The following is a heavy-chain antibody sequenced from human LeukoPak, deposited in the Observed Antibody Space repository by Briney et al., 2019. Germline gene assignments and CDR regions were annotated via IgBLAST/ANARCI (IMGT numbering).Heavy chain of an antibody. CDR1: GYTFTGYY. V-gene: IGHV1-2*04. J-gene: IGHJ6*02. Sequence: ASVKVSCKASGYTFTGYYMHRVRQAPGQGLEWMGWINPNSGGTNYAQKFQGWVTMTRDTSISTAYMELSKLRSDDTAVYYCARDVAAAGTGRYYYGMDVWGQGTTVTVSS. CDR2: INPNSGGT. CDR3: ARDVAAAGTGRYYYGMDV. D-gene: IGHD6-13*01.